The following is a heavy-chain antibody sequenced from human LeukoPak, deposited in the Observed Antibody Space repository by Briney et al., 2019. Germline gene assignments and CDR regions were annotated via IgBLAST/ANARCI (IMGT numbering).Heavy chain of an antibody. V-gene: IGHV1-2*06. CDR2: INPNSGAT. Sequence: ASVRVSCKASGYNFAGYYMHWVRQAPGQGLEWMGRINPNSGATRLAQKFQGRVTMTGDASITTAYMELSSLRSDDTAVYYCARADDYGDYPDYWGQGTLVTVSS. D-gene: IGHD4-17*01. J-gene: IGHJ4*02. CDR1: GYNFAGYY. CDR3: ARADDYGDYPDY.